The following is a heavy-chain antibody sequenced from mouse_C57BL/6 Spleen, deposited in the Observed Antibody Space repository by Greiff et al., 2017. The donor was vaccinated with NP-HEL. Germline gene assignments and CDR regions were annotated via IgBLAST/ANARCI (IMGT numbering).Heavy chain of an antibody. J-gene: IGHJ2*01. CDR3: ARSGSSEGY. CDR2: IDPSDSYT. CDR1: GYTFTSYW. Sequence: QVQLQQSGAELVKPGASVKLSCKASGYTFTSYWMQWVKQRPGQGLEWIGEIDPSDSYTNYNQKFKGKATLTVDTSSSTAYMQLSSLTSEDSAVYYCARSGSSEGYWGQGTTLTVSS. V-gene: IGHV1-50*01. D-gene: IGHD3-1*01.